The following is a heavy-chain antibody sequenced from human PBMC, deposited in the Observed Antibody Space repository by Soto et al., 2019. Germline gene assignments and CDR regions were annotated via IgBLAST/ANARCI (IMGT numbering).Heavy chain of an antibody. CDR2: TYYRSNWRH. V-gene: IGHV6-1*01. D-gene: IGHD6-19*01. Sequence: SQTLSLTCAISGDSVSSNTAAWNWIRSSPSRGLEWLGRTYYRSNWRHDYAVSVKSRITVNPDTSKNHFSLQLNSVTPDDTAVYYCARGVAGSGFDLWGQGTLVAVSS. CDR3: ARGVAGSGFDL. J-gene: IGHJ4*02. CDR1: GDSVSSNTAA.